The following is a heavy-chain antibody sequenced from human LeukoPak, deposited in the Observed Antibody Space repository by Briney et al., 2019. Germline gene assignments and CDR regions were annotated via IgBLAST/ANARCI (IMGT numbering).Heavy chain of an antibody. CDR3: ATESVDCSSTSCYISGMDV. CDR2: FDPEDGET. V-gene: IGHV1-24*01. Sequence: ASVKVSCKVSGYTLTELSMHWVRQAPGKGLEWMGGFDPEDGETIYAQKFQGRATMTEDTSTDTAYMELSSLRSEDTAVYYCATESVDCSSTSCYISGMDVWGQGTTVTVSS. J-gene: IGHJ6*02. CDR1: GYTLTELS. D-gene: IGHD2-2*01.